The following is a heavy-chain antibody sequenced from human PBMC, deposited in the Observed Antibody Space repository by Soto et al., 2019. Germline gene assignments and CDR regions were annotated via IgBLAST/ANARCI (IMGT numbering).Heavy chain of an antibody. CDR3: ARENIVVVVAAQGDAFDI. Sequence: TLSLSCTVSGGSISSGGYYWSCIRQHPGKGLEWIGYIYYSGSTYYNPSLKSRVTISVDTSKDQFSLKLSSVTAADTAVYYCARENIVVVVAAQGDAFDIWGQGTMVTVSS. CDR2: IYYSGST. J-gene: IGHJ3*02. D-gene: IGHD2-15*01. V-gene: IGHV4-31*03. CDR1: GGSISSGGYY.